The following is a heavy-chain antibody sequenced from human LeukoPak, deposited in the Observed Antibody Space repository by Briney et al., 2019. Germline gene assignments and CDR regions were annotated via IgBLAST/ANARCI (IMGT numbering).Heavy chain of an antibody. J-gene: IGHJ4*02. CDR3: AKDYNSGWYYFDY. V-gene: IGHV3-23*01. CDR1: GFTFSSYA. D-gene: IGHD6-19*01. Sequence: GGSLRLSCAASGFTFSSYAMSWVRQAPGKGLEWVSAISGSGGSTDYADSVKGRFTISRDNSKNTLYLQMSSLRAEDTAVYYCAKDYNSGWYYFDYWGQGTLVTVSS. CDR2: ISGSGGST.